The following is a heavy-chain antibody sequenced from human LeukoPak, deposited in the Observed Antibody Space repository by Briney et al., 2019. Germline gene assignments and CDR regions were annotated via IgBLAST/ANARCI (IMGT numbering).Heavy chain of an antibody. CDR1: GGSISSYY. CDR3: ARHGYYYDSTGEGAFDP. D-gene: IGHD3-22*01. J-gene: IGHJ5*02. V-gene: IGHV4-59*08. CDR2: IYYSGST. Sequence: PSETLSLTCTVSGGSISSYYWSWIRQPPGKGLEWIGYIYYSGSTNYNPSLKSRVTISVDTSKNQFSLKLSSVTAADTVVYYCARHGYYYDSTGEGAFDPWGQGTLVTVSS.